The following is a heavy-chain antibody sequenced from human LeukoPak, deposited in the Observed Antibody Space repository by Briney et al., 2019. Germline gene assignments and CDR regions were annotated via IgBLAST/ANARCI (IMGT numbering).Heavy chain of an antibody. D-gene: IGHD3-22*01. CDR2: ISGSGGST. CDR3: AKGKYYYDSSGYYYGWHRYYFDY. J-gene: IGHJ4*02. V-gene: IGHV3-23*01. Sequence: QAGGSLRLSCAASGFIFSSYAMSWVRQAPGKGLEWVSAISGSGGSTYYADSVKGRFTISRDNSKNTLYLQMNSLRAEDTAVYYCAKGKYYYDSSGYYYGWHRYYFDYWGQGTLVTVSS. CDR1: GFIFSSYA.